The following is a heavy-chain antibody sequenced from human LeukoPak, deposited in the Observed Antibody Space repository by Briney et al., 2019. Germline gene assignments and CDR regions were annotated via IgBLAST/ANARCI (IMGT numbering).Heavy chain of an antibody. D-gene: IGHD6-19*01. CDR3: ARPYSSGLDAFDI. Sequence: GGSLRLSXAASGFTFSSYSMNWVRQAPGKGLEWVSSISSSSSYIYYADSVKGRFTISRDNAKNSLYLQMNSLRAEDTAVHYCARPYSSGLDAFDIWGQGTMVTVSS. CDR2: ISSSSSYI. V-gene: IGHV3-21*01. CDR1: GFTFSSYS. J-gene: IGHJ3*02.